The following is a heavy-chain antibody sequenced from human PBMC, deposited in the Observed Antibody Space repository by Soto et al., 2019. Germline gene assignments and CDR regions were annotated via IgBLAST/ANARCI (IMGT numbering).Heavy chain of an antibody. CDR2: IWYDGSNK. Sequence: GGSLRLSCAASGFTFSSYGMHWVRQAPGKGLEWVAVIWYDGSNKYYADSVKGRFTISRDNSKNTLYLQMNSLRAEDTAVYYCAAGVAVAGPFDYWGQGTLVTVSS. J-gene: IGHJ4*02. D-gene: IGHD6-19*01. CDR1: GFTFSSYG. V-gene: IGHV3-33*01. CDR3: AAGVAVAGPFDY.